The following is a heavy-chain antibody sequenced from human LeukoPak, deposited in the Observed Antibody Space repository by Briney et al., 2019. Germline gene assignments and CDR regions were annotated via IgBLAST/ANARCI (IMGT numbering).Heavy chain of an antibody. V-gene: IGHV4-61*02. CDR2: IYTSGST. CDR3: ARSGYSSSWYSRWDYYYYGMDV. CDR1: GGSISSGSYY. J-gene: IGHJ6*02. D-gene: IGHD6-13*01. Sequence: SETLSLTCTVSGGSISSGSYYWSWIRQPAGKGLEWIGRIYTSGSTNYNPSLKSRVTISVDTSKNQFSLKLSSVTAADTAVYYCARSGYSSSWYSRWDYYYYGMDVWGQGTTVNVSS.